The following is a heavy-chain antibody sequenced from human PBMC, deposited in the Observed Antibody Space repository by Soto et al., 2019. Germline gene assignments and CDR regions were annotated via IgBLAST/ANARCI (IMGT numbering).Heavy chain of an antibody. D-gene: IGHD2-15*01. CDR3: ARDLGYCSGGSCYSLNYFDY. CDR1: GFTVSSNY. J-gene: IGHJ4*02. Sequence: EVQLVESGGGLIQPGGSLRLSCAASGFTVSSNYMSWVRQAPGKGLEWVSVIYSGGSTYYADSVKGRFTISRDNSKNTLYLQMNSLRAEDTAVYYCARDLGYCSGGSCYSLNYFDYWGQGTLVTVSS. CDR2: IYSGGST. V-gene: IGHV3-53*01.